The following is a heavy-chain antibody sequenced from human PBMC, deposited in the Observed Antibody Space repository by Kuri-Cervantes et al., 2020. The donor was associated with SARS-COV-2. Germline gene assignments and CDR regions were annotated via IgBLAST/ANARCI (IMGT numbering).Heavy chain of an antibody. CDR2: ISTSASYT. Sequence: GGSLRLSCAASGFSFSDFHMSWIRQAPGKGLEWVSDISTSASYTMHADSVKGRFTISRDNSKNTLYLQMNSLRAEDTAVYYCARGGVVPAASDPYYYYGMDVWGQGTTVTVSS. J-gene: IGHJ6*02. CDR3: ARGGVVPAASDPYYYYGMDV. CDR1: GFSFSDFH. V-gene: IGHV3-11*05. D-gene: IGHD2-2*01.